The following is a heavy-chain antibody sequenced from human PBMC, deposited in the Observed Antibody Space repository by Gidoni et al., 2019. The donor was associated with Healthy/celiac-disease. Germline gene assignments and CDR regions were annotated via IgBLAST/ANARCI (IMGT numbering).Heavy chain of an antibody. CDR3: ARGGIFDYYGMDV. CDR1: GGPISSYY. Sequence: QVQLQESGPGLVKPSETLSLPCTVPGGPISSYYWSWIRQPPGKGLEWIGYIYYSGSTNYNPSLKSRVTISVDTSKNQFSLKLSSVTAADTAVYYCARGGIFDYYGMDVWGQGTTVTVSS. CDR2: IYYSGST. V-gene: IGHV4-59*01. D-gene: IGHD3-3*01. J-gene: IGHJ6*02.